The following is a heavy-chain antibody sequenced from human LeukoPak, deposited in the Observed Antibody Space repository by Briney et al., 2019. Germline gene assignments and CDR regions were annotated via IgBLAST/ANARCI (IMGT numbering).Heavy chain of an antibody. V-gene: IGHV4-59*02. D-gene: IGHD6-25*01. CDR1: GGSVSGYY. J-gene: IGHJ4*02. CDR2: IHYSGRT. CDR3: ARGERTQRRVDYS. Sequence: PSQTLSLTSTLSGGSVSGYYRGWIRQPPGKGLEWIGYIHYSGRTNYNPSPKSRVTISADTSKNQFSLKLSSVTAADTAIYYCARGERTQRRVDYSWVQGTMVSVSS.